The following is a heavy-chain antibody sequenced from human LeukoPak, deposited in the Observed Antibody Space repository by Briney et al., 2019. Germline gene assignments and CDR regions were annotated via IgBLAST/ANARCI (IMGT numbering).Heavy chain of an antibody. CDR2: ISGSGGST. J-gene: IGHJ4*02. Sequence: GGSLRLSCAASGFTFSSYAMSWVRQAPGKELEWVSAISGSGGSTYYADSAKGRLTIPRDNSKNTLYLQMNSLRAEDTAVYYCAKDRKQWLPANFDYWGQGTLVTVSS. CDR3: AKDRKQWLPANFDY. D-gene: IGHD6-19*01. V-gene: IGHV3-23*01. CDR1: GFTFSSYA.